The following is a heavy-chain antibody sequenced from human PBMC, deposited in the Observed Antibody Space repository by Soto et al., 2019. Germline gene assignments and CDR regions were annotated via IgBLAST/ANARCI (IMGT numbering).Heavy chain of an antibody. J-gene: IGHJ4*02. V-gene: IGHV3-30*18. CDR2: ISYDGSNK. Sequence: QVQLVESGGGVVQPGRSLRLSCAASGFTFSSYGMHWVRQAPGKGLEWVAVISYDGSNKYYADSVKGRFTISRDNSKNTLYLQMNSLRAEDMAVYYCAKGGYSSSWFRKELDYWGQVTLVTVSS. D-gene: IGHD6-13*01. CDR1: GFTFSSYG. CDR3: AKGGYSSSWFRKELDY.